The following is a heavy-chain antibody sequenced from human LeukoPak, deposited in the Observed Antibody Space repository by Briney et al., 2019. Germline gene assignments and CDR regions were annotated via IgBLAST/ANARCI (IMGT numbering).Heavy chain of an antibody. CDR3: ARGGLLWFGELGGHFDY. V-gene: IGHV4-59*01. CDR1: GGSISSYY. CDR2: IYYSGST. J-gene: IGHJ4*02. Sequence: SETLSLTCTVSGGSISSYYWSWIRQPPGKGLEWIGYIYYSGSTNYNPSLKSRVTISVDTSKNQFSLKLSSVTAADTAVYYCARGGLLWFGELGGHFDYWGQGTLVTVSS. D-gene: IGHD3-10*01.